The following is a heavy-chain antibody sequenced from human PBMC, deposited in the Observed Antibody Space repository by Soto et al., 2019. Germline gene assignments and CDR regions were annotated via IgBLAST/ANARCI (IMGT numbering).Heavy chain of an antibody. V-gene: IGHV1-69*06. D-gene: IGHD3-10*01. CDR3: AGGVYGSGNYYTGPSAFDI. J-gene: IGHJ3*02. Sequence: QVQLEQSGAEVKKPGSSVKVSCKASGGTLSDHGVAWLRQAPGQGLEWMGGTIPVFNTAKYAQKFQGRVTVTPDKFTNIAYMELSSLRSEDTAFYFCAGGVYGSGNYYTGPSAFDIWGQGTMVIVSS. CDR2: TIPVFNTA. CDR1: GGTLSDHG.